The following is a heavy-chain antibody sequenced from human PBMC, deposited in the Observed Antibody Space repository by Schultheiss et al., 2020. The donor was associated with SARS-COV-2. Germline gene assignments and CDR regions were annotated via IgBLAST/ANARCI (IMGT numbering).Heavy chain of an antibody. CDR2: IRSKANSYAT. D-gene: IGHD3-22*01. V-gene: IGHV3-73*01. Sequence: GGSLRLSCAASGFTFSGSAMHWVRQASGKGLEWVGRIRSKANSYATAYAASVKGRFTISRDDSKNTAYLQMNSLKTEDTAVYYCARGAYYYDSSGYYWFDYWGQGTLVTVSS. CDR3: ARGAYYYDSSGYYWFDY. CDR1: GFTFSGSA. J-gene: IGHJ4*02.